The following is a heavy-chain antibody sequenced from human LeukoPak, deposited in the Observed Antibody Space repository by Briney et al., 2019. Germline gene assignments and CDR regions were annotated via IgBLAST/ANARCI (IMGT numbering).Heavy chain of an antibody. Sequence: HPGGSLRLSCAASGFTFSSYEMNWVRQAPGKGLEWVTFIWDDGNDKHYADSVKGRFTISRDNAKNSLYLQMNSLRAEDTAVYYCAREVGATFGYYYMDVWGKGTTVTVSS. J-gene: IGHJ6*03. CDR1: GFTFSSYE. V-gene: IGHV3-33*08. CDR3: AREVGATFGYYYMDV. D-gene: IGHD1-26*01. CDR2: IWDDGNDK.